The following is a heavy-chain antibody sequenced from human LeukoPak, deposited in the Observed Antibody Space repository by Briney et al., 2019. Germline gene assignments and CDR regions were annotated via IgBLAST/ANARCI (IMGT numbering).Heavy chain of an antibody. CDR1: GFTFSNYA. J-gene: IGHJ4*02. D-gene: IGHD3-10*01. V-gene: IGHV3-23*01. Sequence: GGSLRLSCAAPGFTFSNYAMSWVRQAPGKGLEWVSAISGSGGSTYYADSVKGRFTISRDNSKNTLYLQMNSLRAEDTAVYYCAKVTYGSGTYGAFDSWGQGTLVTVSS. CDR3: AKVTYGSGTYGAFDS. CDR2: ISGSGGST.